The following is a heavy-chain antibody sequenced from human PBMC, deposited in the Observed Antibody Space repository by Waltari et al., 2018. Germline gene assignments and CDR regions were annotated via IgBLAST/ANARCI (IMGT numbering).Heavy chain of an antibody. CDR3: VRLEDCTGPGGNCYSGAPFAVDV. Sequence: QVHLQQWGAGLLRPSETLSLICAVYGGSLRGYYWGWIRQPPGKGRGWIGGINHIPNRISNPSLRSRVHMAIDTSQNQFALRLTSVTAAYTGVYYCVRLEDCTGPGGNCYSGAPFAVDVWGQGTTVTVPS. J-gene: IGHJ6*02. CDR1: GGSLRGYY. CDR2: INHIPNR. V-gene: IGHV4-34*01. D-gene: IGHD2-8*02.